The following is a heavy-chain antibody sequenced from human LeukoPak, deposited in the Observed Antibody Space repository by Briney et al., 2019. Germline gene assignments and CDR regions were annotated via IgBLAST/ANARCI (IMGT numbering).Heavy chain of an antibody. Sequence: SETLSLTCAVYGGSFSGYYWSWIRQPPGKGLEWIGEINHSGSTNYNPSLKSRVTISVDTSKNQFSLKLSSVTAADTAVYYCARFGTYYYDSSGYPWGQGTLVTASS. CDR3: ARFGTYYYDSSGYP. J-gene: IGHJ5*02. V-gene: IGHV4-34*01. CDR2: INHSGST. D-gene: IGHD3-22*01. CDR1: GGSFSGYY.